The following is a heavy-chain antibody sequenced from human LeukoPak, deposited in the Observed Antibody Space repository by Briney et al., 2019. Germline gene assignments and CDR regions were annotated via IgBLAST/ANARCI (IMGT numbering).Heavy chain of an antibody. CDR2: ISAYNGNT. Sequence: ASVKVSCKASGYTFSGYGFSWVRQAPGQGLEWMGWISAYNGNTKFAQKYQGRVTMTTDTSTSTAYMELRSLRSDDTAVYYYARGAGGYGDYSLWLGYWGQGTLVTVSS. J-gene: IGHJ4*02. CDR3: ARGAGGYGDYSLWLGY. D-gene: IGHD4-17*01. V-gene: IGHV1-18*01. CDR1: GYTFSGYG.